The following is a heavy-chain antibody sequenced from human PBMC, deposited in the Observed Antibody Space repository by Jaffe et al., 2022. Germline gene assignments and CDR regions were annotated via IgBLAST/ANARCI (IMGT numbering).Heavy chain of an antibody. CDR3: ARERIQLWLWDYFDY. Sequence: QVQLQESGPGLVKPSQTLSLTCTVSGGSISSGSYYWSWIRQPAGKGLEWIGRIYTSGSTNYNPSLKSRVTISVDTSKNQFSLKLSSVTAADTAVYYCARERIQLWLWDYFDYWGQGTLVTVSS. D-gene: IGHD5-18*01. CDR1: GGSISSGSYY. V-gene: IGHV4-61*02. J-gene: IGHJ4*02. CDR2: IYTSGST.